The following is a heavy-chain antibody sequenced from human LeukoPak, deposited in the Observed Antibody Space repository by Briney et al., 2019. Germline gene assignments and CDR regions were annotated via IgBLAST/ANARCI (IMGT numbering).Heavy chain of an antibody. J-gene: IGHJ4*02. Sequence: GGSLRLSCAASGFTFSRYWMSWVRQAPGKGLEWVANINEDGSEKYYVDSVKGRFTISRDNAKSSLYLQMNSLRAEDTAVYYCASSSIVGATIYGYWGQGTLVTVSS. CDR2: INEDGSEK. CDR3: ASSSIVGATIYGY. CDR1: GFTFSRYW. V-gene: IGHV3-7*01. D-gene: IGHD1-26*01.